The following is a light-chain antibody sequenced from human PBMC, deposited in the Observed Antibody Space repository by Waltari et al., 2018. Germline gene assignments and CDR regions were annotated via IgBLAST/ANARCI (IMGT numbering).Light chain of an antibody. CDR3: CSYAGTYTYV. CDR2: DVT. CDR1: SRDVGASQY. J-gene: IGLJ1*01. Sequence: QSALTQPRSVSGSPGQSVTISCTGTSRDVGASQYVSWFQQHPGGVPKLLIFDVTERPSGIPDRFSGSKSANTASLTISGLQPDDEADYYCCSYAGTYTYVFGPGTSVTVL. V-gene: IGLV2-11*01.